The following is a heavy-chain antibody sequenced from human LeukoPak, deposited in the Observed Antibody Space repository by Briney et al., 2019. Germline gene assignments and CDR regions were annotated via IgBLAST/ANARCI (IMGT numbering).Heavy chain of an antibody. J-gene: IGHJ6*02. V-gene: IGHV3-23*01. CDR2: ISAGSEDS. CDR3: ARTIAQYSNTWLYYYYGLDV. D-gene: IGHD1-7*01. CDR1: GFTFGGYA. Sequence: GGSLRLPCTASGFTFGGYAMSWVRQAPGKGLEWVSSISAGSEDSYYADSVKGRFTISRDNSKSTLYLQMSSLRADDTAVYYCARTIAQYSNTWLYYYYGLDVWGQGTTVTVSS.